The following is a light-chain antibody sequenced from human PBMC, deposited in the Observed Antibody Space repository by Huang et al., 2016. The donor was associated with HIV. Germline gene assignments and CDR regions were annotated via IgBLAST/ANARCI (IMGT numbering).Light chain of an antibody. CDR1: QDIANS. CDR3: LQHNTYPWM. Sequence: DIQMTQTPSAMSASVGDRVTITCRASQDIANSLAWFQQKPGKVPRPLIYGTSTLRSGVPSMFSDSGSGTEFNLTISSLQPEDFATYYCLQHNTYPWMFGQGTKVEVK. CDR2: GTS. J-gene: IGKJ1*01. V-gene: IGKV1-17*03.